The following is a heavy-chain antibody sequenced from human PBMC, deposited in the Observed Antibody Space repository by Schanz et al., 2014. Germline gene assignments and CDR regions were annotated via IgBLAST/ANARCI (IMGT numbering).Heavy chain of an antibody. J-gene: IGHJ5*02. D-gene: IGHD3-9*01. Sequence: VQLLESGGGLVQPGGSLRLSCSASGFTFSIYAMHWVRQAPGKGLEYVSAISHDGYSTYYADSVKGRFTISRDNSKNTLYLQMNSLRPEDTAVYYCAKAADWPVTRFDPWGQGTLLTVSS. V-gene: IGHV3-64*04. CDR2: ISHDGYST. CDR3: AKAADWPVTRFDP. CDR1: GFTFSIYA.